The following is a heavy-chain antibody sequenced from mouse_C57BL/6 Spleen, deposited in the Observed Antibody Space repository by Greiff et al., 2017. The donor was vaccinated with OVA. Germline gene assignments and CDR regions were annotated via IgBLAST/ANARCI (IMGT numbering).Heavy chain of an antibody. V-gene: IGHV2-9*01. J-gene: IGHJ4*01. Sequence: VHLVESGPGLVAPSQSLSITCTVSGFSLTSYGVDWVRQPPGKGLEWLGVIWGGGSTNYNSALMSRLSISKDNSKSQVFLKMNSLQTDDTAMYYCAKHIDSSGYVDYAMDYWGQGTSVTVSS. CDR2: IWGGGST. CDR3: AKHIDSSGYVDYAMDY. D-gene: IGHD3-2*02. CDR1: GFSLTSYG.